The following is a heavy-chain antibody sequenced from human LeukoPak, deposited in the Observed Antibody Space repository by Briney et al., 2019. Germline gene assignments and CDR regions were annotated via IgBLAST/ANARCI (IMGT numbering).Heavy chain of an antibody. V-gene: IGHV3-11*01. Sequence: GGSLRLSCAASGFTFSDYNMRWIRQAPGKGLEWVSSISRSGSTKYYADSVKGRFTISRDNSKNTLYLQMNSLRAEDTAVYYCAKVRFTYDYVWGSYRHNWFDPWGQGTLVTVSS. D-gene: IGHD3-16*02. CDR3: AKVRFTYDYVWGSYRHNWFDP. CDR1: GFTFSDYN. J-gene: IGHJ5*02. CDR2: ISRSGSTK.